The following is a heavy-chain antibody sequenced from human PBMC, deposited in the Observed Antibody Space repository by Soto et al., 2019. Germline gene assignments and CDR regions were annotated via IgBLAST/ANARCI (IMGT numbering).Heavy chain of an antibody. V-gene: IGHV4-61*01. CDR2: IYYSGST. J-gene: IGHJ6*02. Sequence: SETLSLTCTVSGGSVSSGSYYWSWIRQPPGKGLEWIGYIYYSGSTNYNPYLKSRVTISVDTSKNQFSLKLSSVTAADTAVYYCASERRIQLSYGMDVWGQGTTVTVSS. CDR3: ASERRIQLSYGMDV. CDR1: GGSVSSGSYY. D-gene: IGHD5-18*01.